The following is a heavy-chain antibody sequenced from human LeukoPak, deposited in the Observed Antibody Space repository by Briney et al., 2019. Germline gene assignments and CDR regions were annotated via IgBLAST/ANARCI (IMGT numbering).Heavy chain of an antibody. D-gene: IGHD6-13*01. J-gene: IGHJ3*02. Sequence: NAGGSLRLSCAASGFTFSSYSMNWVRQAPGEGLEWVSSISSRSGYIYYADSVKGRFTISRDNAKNSLYLQMNSLRAEDTAVYYCARDLSESYSSSDDAFDIWGQGTMVAVSS. V-gene: IGHV3-21*01. CDR3: ARDLSESYSSSDDAFDI. CDR1: GFTFSSYS. CDR2: ISSRSGYI.